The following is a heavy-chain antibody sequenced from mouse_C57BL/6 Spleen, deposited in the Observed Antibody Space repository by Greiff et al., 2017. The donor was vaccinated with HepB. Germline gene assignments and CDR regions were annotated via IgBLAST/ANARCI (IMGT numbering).Heavy chain of an antibody. D-gene: IGHD3-3*01. V-gene: IGHV5-16*01. Sequence: EVKLMESEGGLVQPGSSMKLSCTASGFTFSDYYMAWVRQVPEKGLEWVANINYDGSSTYYLDSLKSRFIISRDNAKNILYLQMSSLKSEDTATYYCARDRRDPDWYFDVWGTGTTVTVSS. CDR3: ARDRRDPDWYFDV. J-gene: IGHJ1*03. CDR2: INYDGSST. CDR1: GFTFSDYY.